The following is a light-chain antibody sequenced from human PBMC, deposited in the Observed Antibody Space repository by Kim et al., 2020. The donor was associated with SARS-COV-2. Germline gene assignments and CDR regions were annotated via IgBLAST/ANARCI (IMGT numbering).Light chain of an antibody. CDR2: EDN. V-gene: IGLV6-57*04. CDR3: QSYDSSNVV. Sequence: NFMLTQPHSVSESPGKTVTISCTRSSGSIACNYVQWYQQRPGSAPTTAIYEDNQRHSGVPDRFSGSIDSSSNSASLTISGLKTEDEADYYCQSYDSSNVVFGGGTQLTVL. CDR1: SGSIACNY. J-gene: IGLJ2*01.